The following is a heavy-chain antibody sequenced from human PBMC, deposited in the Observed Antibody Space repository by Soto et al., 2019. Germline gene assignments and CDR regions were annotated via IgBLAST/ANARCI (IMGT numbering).Heavy chain of an antibody. Sequence: GGSLRLSCAASGFTFSSYGMHWVRQAPGKGLEWVAVIWYDGSNKYYADSVKGRFTISRDNSKNTLYLQMNSRRAEDTAVYYCARDRRPFSSTSCYYGYWGQGTLVTVSS. J-gene: IGHJ4*02. CDR1: GFTFSSYG. V-gene: IGHV3-33*01. CDR2: IWYDGSNK. D-gene: IGHD2-2*01. CDR3: ARDRRPFSSTSCYYGY.